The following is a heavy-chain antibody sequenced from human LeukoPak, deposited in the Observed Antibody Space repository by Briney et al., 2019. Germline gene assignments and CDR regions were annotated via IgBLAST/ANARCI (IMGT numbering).Heavy chain of an antibody. Sequence: AVTVSCKASGGTFSSYAISWVRQAPGPGLEWMGGIIPIFGTANYAQKFQGRVTITTDESTSTAYMELSSLRSEDTAVYYCARDRGYSGYDTPYYYYYMDFWGKGTTVTVSS. CDR1: GGTFSSYA. V-gene: IGHV1-69*05. D-gene: IGHD5-12*01. CDR2: IIPIFGTA. CDR3: ARDRGYSGYDTPYYYYYMDF. J-gene: IGHJ6*03.